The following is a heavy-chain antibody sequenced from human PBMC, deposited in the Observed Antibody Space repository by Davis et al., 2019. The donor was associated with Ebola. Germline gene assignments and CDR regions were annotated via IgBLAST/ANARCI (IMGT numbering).Heavy chain of an antibody. CDR1: GFTFSSYA. D-gene: IGHD1-26*01. V-gene: IGHV3-30-3*02. CDR2: ISYDGSNK. CDR3: AKSPKRSFGYYYGMDV. Sequence: GESLKISCAASGFTFSSYAMHWVRQAPGKGLEWVAVISYDGSNKYYADSVKGRFTISRDNSKNTLYLQMNSLRAEDTAVYYCAKSPKRSFGYYYGMDVWGQGTTVTVSS. J-gene: IGHJ6*02.